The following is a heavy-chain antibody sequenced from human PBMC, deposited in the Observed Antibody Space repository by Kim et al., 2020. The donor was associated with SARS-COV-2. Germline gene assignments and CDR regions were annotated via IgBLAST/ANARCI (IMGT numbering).Heavy chain of an antibody. D-gene: IGHD2-21*02. CDR3: ARGWQPLLLTGWFDP. J-gene: IGHJ5*02. Sequence: SVKVSCKASGGTFSSYAISWVRRAPGQGLEWMGGIIPIFGTANYAQKFQGRVTITADESTSTAYMELSSLRSEDTAVYYCARGWQPLLLTGWFDPWGQGTLVTVSS. CDR2: IIPIFGTA. V-gene: IGHV1-69*13. CDR1: GGTFSSYA.